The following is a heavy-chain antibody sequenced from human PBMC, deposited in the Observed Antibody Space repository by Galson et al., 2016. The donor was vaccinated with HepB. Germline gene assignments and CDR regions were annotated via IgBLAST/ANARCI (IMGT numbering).Heavy chain of an antibody. D-gene: IGHD3-3*01. J-gene: IGHJ5*01. CDR1: GGSINGYY. V-gene: IGHV4-59*01. CDR3: ARLTVFGVVTLDS. Sequence: SETLSLTCTVSGGSINGYYWSWIRQPPGKGLEWIGDIYYSGGTNYNSSLKSRVTISVETSKNQFSLKLTSVTAADTAVYYCARLTVFGVVTLDSWGQGTLVTASS. CDR2: IYYSGGT.